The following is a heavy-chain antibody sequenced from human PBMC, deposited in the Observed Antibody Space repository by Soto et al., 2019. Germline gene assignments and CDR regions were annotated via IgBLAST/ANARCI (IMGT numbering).Heavy chain of an antibody. CDR3: ARDALAEGGNSAY. CDR1: GDSISSGGYY. J-gene: IGHJ4*02. Sequence: QVQLQESGPGLVKPSQTLSLTCTVSGDSISSGGYYWSWIRQHPGKGLDCIGCIYYSGSTYYNPSLQSRVNISGDTSKNQFSLKLDSVTAADTAVYYCARDALAEGGNSAYWGQGIMVTVSS. V-gene: IGHV4-31*03. D-gene: IGHD2-21*02. CDR2: IYYSGST.